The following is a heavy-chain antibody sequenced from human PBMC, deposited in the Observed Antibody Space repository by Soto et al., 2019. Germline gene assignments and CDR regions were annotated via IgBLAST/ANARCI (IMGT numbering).Heavy chain of an antibody. CDR3: ARGGGWYVWFDP. D-gene: IGHD6-19*01. V-gene: IGHV1-3*01. J-gene: IGHJ5*02. Sequence: VASVKVSCTASGYTFTSYAMHWVRQAPGQRLEWMGWINAGNGNTKYSQKFQGRVTITRDTSASTAYMELSSLRSEDTAVYYCARGGGWYVWFDPWGQGTLVTVSS. CDR1: GYTFTSYA. CDR2: INAGNGNT.